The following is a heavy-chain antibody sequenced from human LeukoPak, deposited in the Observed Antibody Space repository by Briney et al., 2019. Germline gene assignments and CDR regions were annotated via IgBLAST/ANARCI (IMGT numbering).Heavy chain of an antibody. Sequence: SETLSLTCTVSGGSISGYFWSWIRQPPGKGLEWIGYVYYSGSTTYNPSLQSRVTISVDTSRNQFSLKMSSVTAADTAVYYCARHKSITYDAFDIWGQGTMITVSS. CDR3: ARHKSITYDAFDI. D-gene: IGHD2/OR15-2a*01. J-gene: IGHJ3*02. CDR1: GGSISGYF. V-gene: IGHV4-59*08. CDR2: VYYSGST.